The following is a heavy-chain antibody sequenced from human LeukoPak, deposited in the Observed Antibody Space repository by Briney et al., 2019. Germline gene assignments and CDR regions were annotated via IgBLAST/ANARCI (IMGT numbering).Heavy chain of an antibody. Sequence: SGGSLRLSCVVSGFTFNRCWMNWVRQAPGKGLEWVSVIYSGGSTYYADSVKGRFTISRDNSKNTLYLQMNSLRAEDTAVYYCASRFHWGQGTLVTVSS. CDR3: ASRFH. CDR1: GFTFNRCW. D-gene: IGHD3-10*01. J-gene: IGHJ4*02. V-gene: IGHV3-53*01. CDR2: IYSGGST.